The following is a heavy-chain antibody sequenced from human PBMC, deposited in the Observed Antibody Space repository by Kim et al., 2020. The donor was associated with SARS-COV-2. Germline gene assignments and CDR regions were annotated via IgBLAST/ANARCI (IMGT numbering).Heavy chain of an antibody. CDR1: GGSISSYY. CDR3: ARGEAGSGYLDY. CDR2: IYYSGST. V-gene: IGHV4-59*01. D-gene: IGHD3-22*01. Sequence: SETLSLTCTVSGGSISSYYWSWIRQPPGKGLEWIGYIYYSGSTNYNPSLKSRVTISVDTSKNQFSLKLSSVTAADTAVYYCARGEAGSGYLDYWGQGTLVTVSS. J-gene: IGHJ4*02.